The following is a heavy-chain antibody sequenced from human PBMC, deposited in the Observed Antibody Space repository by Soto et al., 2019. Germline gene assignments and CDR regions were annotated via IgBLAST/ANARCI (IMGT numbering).Heavy chain of an antibody. CDR1: GYTFTSYG. CDR3: ARALRRIAAAGDVDY. V-gene: IGHV1-18*01. Sequence: QVQLVQSGAEVKKPGASVKVSCKASGYTFTSYGISWVRQAPGQGLEWMGWISADNGNTNYAQKLQGRVTMTTDTSTSTAYRELRSLRSDDTAVYYCARALRRIAAAGDVDYWGQGTLVTVSS. CDR2: ISADNGNT. J-gene: IGHJ4*02. D-gene: IGHD6-13*01.